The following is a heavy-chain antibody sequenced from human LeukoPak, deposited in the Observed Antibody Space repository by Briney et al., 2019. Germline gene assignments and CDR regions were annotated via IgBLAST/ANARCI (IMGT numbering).Heavy chain of an antibody. Sequence: AVKVSCKASGGTFSSYAISWVRQAPGQGLEWMGGIIPIFGTANYAQKFQGRVPITADESTSTAYMELSSLRSEDTAVYYCASDYYGSGSYVSELYYYYMDVWGKGTTVTISS. CDR1: GGTFSSYA. CDR2: IIPIFGTA. D-gene: IGHD3-10*01. CDR3: ASDYYGSGSYVSELYYYYMDV. V-gene: IGHV1-69*13. J-gene: IGHJ6*03.